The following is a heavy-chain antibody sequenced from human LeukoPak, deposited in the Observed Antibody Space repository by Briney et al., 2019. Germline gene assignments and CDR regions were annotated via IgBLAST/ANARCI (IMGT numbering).Heavy chain of an antibody. CDR2: IYYSGST. Sequence: SETLSLTCNVSGGSISSGGYYWSWIRQHPRKGLEWIGYIYYSGSTYYNPSLKSRVTISVDTSKNQFSLKLSSVTAADTAVYYCARWQGPNMFDPWGQGTLVTVSS. V-gene: IGHV4-31*03. CDR1: GGSISSGGYY. J-gene: IGHJ5*02. CDR3: ARWQGPNMFDP.